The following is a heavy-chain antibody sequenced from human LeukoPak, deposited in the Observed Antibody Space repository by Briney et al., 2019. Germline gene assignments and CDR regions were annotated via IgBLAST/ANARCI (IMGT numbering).Heavy chain of an antibody. CDR3: ARDRKGALNYGMDV. J-gene: IGHJ6*02. CDR1: GFTFSSYA. Sequence: GGSLRLSCAASGFTFSSYAMHWVRQAPGKGLEWVAVISYDGSNKYYADSVKGRFTISRDNSKNTLYLQMNSLRAEDTAVYYCARDRKGALNYGMDVWGQGTTVTVSS. CDR2: ISYDGSNK. V-gene: IGHV3-30*04.